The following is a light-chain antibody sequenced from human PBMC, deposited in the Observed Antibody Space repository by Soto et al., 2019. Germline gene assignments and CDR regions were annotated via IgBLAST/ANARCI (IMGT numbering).Light chain of an antibody. J-gene: IGLJ3*02. CDR2: EVS. V-gene: IGLV2-14*01. Sequence: QSALTQPASVSGSPGQSITIYCTGTSSDLSSYNYVSWYQHHPGKAPKLMIYEVSNRPSGVSNRFSGSKSDNTASLTISGLQADDEADYYCSSYTATSSWVFGGGTKLTVL. CDR3: SSYTATSSWV. CDR1: SSDLSSYNY.